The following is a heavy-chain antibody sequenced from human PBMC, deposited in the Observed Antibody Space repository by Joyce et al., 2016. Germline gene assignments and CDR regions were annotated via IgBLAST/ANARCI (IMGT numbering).Heavy chain of an antibody. CDR2: IGASGSGI. V-gene: IGHV3-23*04. D-gene: IGHD2-15*01. J-gene: IGHJ3*01. CDR3: ARAMTAVVAYTLRDGFDV. Sequence: EMQLEESGGTLVHPGGSLRLSCKVSHCLSNKFVMAWVRQAPGKGLEGVSAIGASGSGIYYADSMKGRFSISRDNSNNMMYLQMTSLQIEDTATYFCARAMTAVVAYTLRDGFDVWGQGTLVAVSS. CDR1: HCLSNKFV.